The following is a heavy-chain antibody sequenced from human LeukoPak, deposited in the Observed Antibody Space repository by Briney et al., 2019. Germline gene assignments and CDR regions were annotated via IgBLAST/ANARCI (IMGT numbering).Heavy chain of an antibody. CDR2: MRYDGSDK. Sequence: GGSLRLSCVWSGFTFSIYGIHWVRQAPDKGLEWVAFMRYDGSDKYYADSVKGRFTISRDNSKSTLYLQMNSLRVEDTAVYYCAKGFGSADYWGRGTLVTVSS. J-gene: IGHJ4*02. CDR1: GFTFSIYG. V-gene: IGHV3-30*02. CDR3: AKGFGSADY. D-gene: IGHD6-19*01.